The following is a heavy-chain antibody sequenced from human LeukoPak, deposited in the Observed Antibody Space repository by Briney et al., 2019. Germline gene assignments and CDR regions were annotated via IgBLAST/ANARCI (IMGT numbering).Heavy chain of an antibody. V-gene: IGHV4-59*12. CDR2: IYYSGST. CDR1: GGSISSYY. CDR3: ARGGLYYDFWSGYNWFDP. J-gene: IGHJ5*02. Sequence: SETLSLTCTVSGGSISSYYWSWIRQPPGKGLEWIGYIYYSGSTNYNPSLKSRVTISVDTSKNQFSLKLSSVTAADTAVYYCARGGLYYDFWSGYNWFDPWGQGTLVTVSS. D-gene: IGHD3-3*01.